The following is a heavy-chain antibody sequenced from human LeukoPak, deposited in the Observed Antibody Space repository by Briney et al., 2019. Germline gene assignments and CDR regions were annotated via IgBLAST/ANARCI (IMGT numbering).Heavy chain of an antibody. CDR3: ARPTISSGLLDP. Sequence: GGSLRLSCTASGFIFNRYAMNWVRQTPGEGLEWVSFISSDGITIYYADSVRGRFTVSRDNGKNSLFLQMDSLRDEDTALYYCARPTISSGLLDPWGQGTLVTVSS. J-gene: IGHJ5*02. V-gene: IGHV3-48*02. CDR2: ISSDGITI. D-gene: IGHD6-19*01. CDR1: GFIFNRYA.